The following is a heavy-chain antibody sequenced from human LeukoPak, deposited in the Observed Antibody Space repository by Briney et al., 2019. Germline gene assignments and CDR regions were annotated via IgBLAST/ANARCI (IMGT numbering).Heavy chain of an antibody. V-gene: IGHV1-2*02. J-gene: IGHJ4*02. CDR1: GYTFTGYY. CDR2: INPNSGGT. Sequence: ASVTVSCKASGYTFTGYYMHWVRQAPGQGLEWMGWINPNSGGTNYAQKFQGRVTMTRDTSISTAYMELSRLRSDDTAVYYCARGKGDGSPTHFDYWGQGTLVTVSS. CDR3: ARGKGDGSPTHFDY. D-gene: IGHD3-10*01.